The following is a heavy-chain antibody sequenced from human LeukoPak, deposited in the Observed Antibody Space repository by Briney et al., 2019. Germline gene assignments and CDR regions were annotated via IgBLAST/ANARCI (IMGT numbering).Heavy chain of an antibody. J-gene: IGHJ4*02. V-gene: IGHV4-4*07. Sequence: SETLSLTYSVSDGSINGYYWNWLRQPRGGGLEWIGCIHTSGSAHYNPSLKNRVTISLDTSSNRFFLNINSVAAADTALYYCARGIDAYNVAYWGEGTLVTASS. CDR2: IHTSGSA. D-gene: IGHD5-24*01. CDR3: ARGIDAYNVAY. CDR1: DGSINGYY.